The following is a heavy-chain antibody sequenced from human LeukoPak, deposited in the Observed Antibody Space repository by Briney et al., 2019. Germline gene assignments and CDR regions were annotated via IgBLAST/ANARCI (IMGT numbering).Heavy chain of an antibody. CDR1: GYTFTSYS. Sequence: GASVKVSCKASGYTFTSYSMHWVRQAPGQGLEWMGIINPSVGSTSYAQKFQGRVTMTRDTSTSTVYMELSSLRSDDTAVYYCARGSIVGFDYWGQGTQVIVSS. J-gene: IGHJ4*02. D-gene: IGHD3-16*02. V-gene: IGHV1-46*01. CDR3: ARGSIVGFDY. CDR2: INPSVGST.